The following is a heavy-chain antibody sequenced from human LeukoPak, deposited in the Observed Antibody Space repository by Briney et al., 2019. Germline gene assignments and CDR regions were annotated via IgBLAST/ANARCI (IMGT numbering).Heavy chain of an antibody. CDR1: GGTFSSYA. Sequence: ASVKVSCKASGGTFSSYAISWVRQAPGLGLDWMGWINPNTGDTKYAQHFQGRVTMTRDTSITTAYMELSRLTSDDTAVYYCARLEVVITTLSGMDVWGQGTTVTVSS. J-gene: IGHJ6*02. V-gene: IGHV1-2*02. CDR2: INPNTGDT. CDR3: ARLEVVITTLSGMDV. D-gene: IGHD3-22*01.